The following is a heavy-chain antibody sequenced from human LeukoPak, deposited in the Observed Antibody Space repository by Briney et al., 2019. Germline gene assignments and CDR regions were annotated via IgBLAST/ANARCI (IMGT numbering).Heavy chain of an antibody. V-gene: IGHV4-4*07. Sequence: SETLSLTCTVSRVSISSYSWSWIRQPAGKGLEWIGRIYTSVGNTYYNPSLKSRVTISVDTSKNQFSLKLSSVTAADTAVYYCAREIVGATGAFDLWGRGTLVTVSS. CDR2: IYTSVGNT. D-gene: IGHD1-26*01. CDR3: AREIVGATGAFDL. CDR1: RVSISSYS. J-gene: IGHJ2*01.